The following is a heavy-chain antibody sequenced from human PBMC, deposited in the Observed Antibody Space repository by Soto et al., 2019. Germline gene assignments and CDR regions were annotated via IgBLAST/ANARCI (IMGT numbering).Heavy chain of an antibody. CDR1: GGTFSSYA. Sequence: ASVKVSCKASGGTFSSYAISWVRQAPGQGLEWMGGIIPIFGTANYAQKFQGRVTITADESTSTAYMELSSLRSEDTAVYYCARGIQLWLQRKYYYYYGMDVWGQGTTVTVSS. V-gene: IGHV1-69*13. CDR3: ARGIQLWLQRKYYYYYGMDV. J-gene: IGHJ6*02. D-gene: IGHD5-18*01. CDR2: IIPIFGTA.